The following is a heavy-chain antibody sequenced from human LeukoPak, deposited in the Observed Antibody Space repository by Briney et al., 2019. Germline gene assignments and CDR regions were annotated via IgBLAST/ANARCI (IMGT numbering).Heavy chain of an antibody. CDR1: GFTFSNYG. CDR2: ISYDGSNE. D-gene: IGHD6-6*01. CDR3: ARGKGSAYSISSGGHHFDY. V-gene: IGHV3-33*01. Sequence: GGSLRLSCAASGFTFSNYGMHWVRQTPDKGLEWVTVISYDGSNEYYRDSVKGRFTISRDNSKNTLYLQMSSLTAGDTAVYYCARGKGSAYSISSGGHHFDYWGPGTLVTVSS. J-gene: IGHJ4*02.